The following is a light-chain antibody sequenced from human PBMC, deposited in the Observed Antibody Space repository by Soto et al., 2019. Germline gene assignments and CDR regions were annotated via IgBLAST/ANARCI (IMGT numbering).Light chain of an antibody. CDR3: SSYTTISTLEV. J-gene: IGLJ3*02. CDR1: SSDVGGYNY. Sequence: QSVLTQPASVSGSPGQSITISCTGTSSDVGGYNYVSWYQQHPGKAPKLMIYEVSNRPSGVSNRFSGSKSGNTASLTFSGLQAEDEADYYCSSYTTISTLEVFGGGTKLTVL. V-gene: IGLV2-14*01. CDR2: EVS.